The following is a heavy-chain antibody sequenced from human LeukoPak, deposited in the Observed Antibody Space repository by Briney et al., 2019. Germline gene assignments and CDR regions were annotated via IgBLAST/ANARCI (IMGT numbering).Heavy chain of an antibody. D-gene: IGHD5-24*01. CDR1: GFTFSSYA. V-gene: IGHV3-23*01. Sequence: PGGSLRLSCAASGFTFSSYAMSWVRQAPGKGLEWVSAISGSGGSTYYADSVKGRFTISRDNSKSTLYLQMNSLRAEDTAVYYCAKGDGYNSFLFDYWGQGTLVTASS. CDR2: ISGSGGST. CDR3: AKGDGYNSFLFDY. J-gene: IGHJ4*02.